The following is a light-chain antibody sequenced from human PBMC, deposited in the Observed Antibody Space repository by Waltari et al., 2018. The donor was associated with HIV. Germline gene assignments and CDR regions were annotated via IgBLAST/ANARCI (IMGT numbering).Light chain of an antibody. CDR1: QSISTS. CDR2: KAS. Sequence: DIQLNKAPYTLSASVGDRVNSTCRASQSISTSLAWYQLQPGKDPKLLLYKASSLNSGVPSRFIGRGSGTDFTLTISSLQSDDFATYYCQQYNGYSTFGQGTKVEI. V-gene: IGKV1-5*03. CDR3: QQYNGYST. J-gene: IGKJ1*01.